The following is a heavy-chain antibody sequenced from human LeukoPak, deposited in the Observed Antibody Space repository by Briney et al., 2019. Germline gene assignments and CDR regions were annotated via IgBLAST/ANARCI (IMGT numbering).Heavy chain of an antibody. J-gene: IGHJ4*02. V-gene: IGHV3-7*01. CDR3: ARLGTQLWLILDY. CDR2: IKQDGSEK. CDR1: GFTFSSYW. Sequence: GGSLRLSCAASGFTFSSYWMSWVRQAPGKGLEWVANIKQDGSEKYYVDSVKGRFTISRDNAKNSLYLQMNSLRAEDTAVYYCARLGTQLWLILDYWGQGTLVTVSS. D-gene: IGHD5-18*01.